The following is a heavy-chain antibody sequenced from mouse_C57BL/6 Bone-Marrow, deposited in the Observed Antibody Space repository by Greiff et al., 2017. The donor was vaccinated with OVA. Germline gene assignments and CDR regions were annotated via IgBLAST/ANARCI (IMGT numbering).Heavy chain of an antibody. CDR2: IHPNSGST. CDR3: YGSSPWFAY. CDR1: GYTLTSYW. Sequence: QVQLQQPGAELVKPGASVKLSCKASGYTLTSYWMHWVKQRPGQGLEWIGMIHPNSGSTNYNEKFKSKGTLTGDKSSSTAYMQISSLTSEDSAVYYCYGSSPWFAYWGQGTLVTVSA. V-gene: IGHV1-64*01. J-gene: IGHJ3*01. D-gene: IGHD1-1*01.